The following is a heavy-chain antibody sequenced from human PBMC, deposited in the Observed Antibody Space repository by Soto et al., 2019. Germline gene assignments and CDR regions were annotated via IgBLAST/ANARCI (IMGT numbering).Heavy chain of an antibody. Sequence: QVQLVQSGAEVKKPGSSVKVSCKASGGTFSSYAISWVRQAPGQGLEWMGGIIPIFGTANYAQKFQGRVTITSDESTSAAYMELSSLRSEDTAVYYCARITGCSGGRCYSGGYYGMDVCGQGTTVTVSS. J-gene: IGHJ6*02. CDR1: GGTFSSYA. V-gene: IGHV1-69*05. CDR3: ARITGCSGGRCYSGGYYGMDV. D-gene: IGHD2-15*01. CDR2: IIPIFGTA.